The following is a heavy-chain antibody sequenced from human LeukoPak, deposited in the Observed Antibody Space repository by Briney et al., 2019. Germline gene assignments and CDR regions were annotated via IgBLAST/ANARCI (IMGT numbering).Heavy chain of an antibody. CDR2: INHSGST. Sequence: SETLSLTCAVYGGSFSGYYWSWIRQPPGKGLEWIGEINHSGSTNYNPSLKSRVTISVDTSKNQFSLKLSSVTAADTAVYYCARGSHYYDSSGSNFDYWGQGTLVTVSS. D-gene: IGHD3-22*01. V-gene: IGHV4-34*01. CDR1: GGSFSGYY. J-gene: IGHJ4*02. CDR3: ARGSHYYDSSGSNFDY.